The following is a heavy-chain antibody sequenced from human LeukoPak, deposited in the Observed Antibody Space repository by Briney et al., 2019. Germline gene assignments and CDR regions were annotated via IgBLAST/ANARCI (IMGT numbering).Heavy chain of an antibody. CDR1: GFTFSSYE. J-gene: IGHJ6*03. CDR2: ISSSGSTI. V-gene: IGHV3-48*03. D-gene: IGHD3-3*01. Sequence: PGGSLRLSCAASGFTFSSYEMNWVRQAPGKGLEWVSYISSSGSTIYYADSVKGRLTISGDNAKNSLYLQMNSLRAEDTAVYYCARAQTIFGVVAASYYYYMDVWGKGTTVTVSS. CDR3: ARAQTIFGVVAASYYYYMDV.